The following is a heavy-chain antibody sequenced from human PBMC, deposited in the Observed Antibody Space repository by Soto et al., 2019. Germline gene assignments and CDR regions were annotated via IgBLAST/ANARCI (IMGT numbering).Heavy chain of an antibody. J-gene: IGHJ6*02. CDR1: GGSISSYY. Sequence: SLTCTVSGGSISSYYWSWIRQPPGKGLEWIGYIYYSGSTNYNPSLKSRVTISVDTSKNQFSLKLSSVTAADAAVYYCARVRYYDSSGYYSRDYYGMDVWGQGTTVTVSS. V-gene: IGHV4-59*01. D-gene: IGHD3-22*01. CDR2: IYYSGST. CDR3: ARVRYYDSSGYYSRDYYGMDV.